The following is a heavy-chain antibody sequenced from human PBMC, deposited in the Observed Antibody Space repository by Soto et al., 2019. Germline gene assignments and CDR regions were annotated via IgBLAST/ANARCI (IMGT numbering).Heavy chain of an antibody. V-gene: IGHV4-39*01. D-gene: IGHD1-26*01. J-gene: IGHJ5*02. CDR3: ARGRDNWFDP. CDR2: IFYAGNT. Sequence: SETLSLTCNVSGGSISSSRSYWAWFRQPPGKELEWIANIFYAGNTYYNPSLKSRVTVSVDTSKNQFSLKLDSVTAADTAVYYCARGRDNWFDPWGQGTLVTVSS. CDR1: GGSISSSRSY.